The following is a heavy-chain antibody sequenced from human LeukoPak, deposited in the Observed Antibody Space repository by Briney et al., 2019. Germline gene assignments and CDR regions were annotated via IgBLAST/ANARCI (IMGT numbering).Heavy chain of an antibody. CDR2: ISPTGDII. V-gene: IGHV3-11*01. Sequence: GGPLRLSCAASGFTSGANYMTWIRQAPGGGLEPLSFISPTGDIIKYVDSVKGRFTISRDNAKSSMYLEMNSLRAEDTAVYYCAREHWAAPDHWGQGTLVTVSP. CDR3: AREHWAAPDH. J-gene: IGHJ4*02. D-gene: IGHD3-16*01. CDR1: GFTSGANY.